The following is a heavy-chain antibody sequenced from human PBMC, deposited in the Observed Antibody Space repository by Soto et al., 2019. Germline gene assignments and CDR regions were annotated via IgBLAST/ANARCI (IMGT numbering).Heavy chain of an antibody. V-gene: IGHV3-30-3*01. CDR2: ISYDGSNK. D-gene: IGHD1-26*01. CDR1: GFTFSSYA. Sequence: QVQLVESGGGVVQPGRSLRLSCAASGFTFSSYAMHWVRQAPGKGLEWVAVISYDGSNKYYADSVKGRFTISRDNSKNPLYLQMNRLRAEETAVYYCARTQWELADYFDYWGQGTLVTVSS. J-gene: IGHJ4*02. CDR3: ARTQWELADYFDY.